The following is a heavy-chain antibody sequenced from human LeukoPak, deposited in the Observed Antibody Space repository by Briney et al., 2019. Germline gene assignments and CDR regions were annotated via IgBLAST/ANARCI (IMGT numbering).Heavy chain of an antibody. D-gene: IGHD6-6*01. CDR2: INPTGGST. V-gene: IGHV1-46*01. CDR1: GYTFPSYF. J-gene: IGHJ4*02. Sequence: ASVKVSCKASGYTFPSYFMHWVRQAPGQGLEWMGIINPTGGSTTYAQKFQGRVTMTRDTSTSTVYMELSSLKSDDTAVYYCARTAARRFDYWGQGTLVTVSS. CDR3: ARTAARRFDY.